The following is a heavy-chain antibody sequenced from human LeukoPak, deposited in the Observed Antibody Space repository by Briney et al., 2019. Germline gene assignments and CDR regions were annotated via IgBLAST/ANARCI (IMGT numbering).Heavy chain of an antibody. CDR2: IYTNGRDT. J-gene: IGHJ6*02. V-gene: IGHV3-23*05. D-gene: IGHD3/OR15-3a*01. CDR1: GFILRKYG. CDR3: AHLVWEYVGGLDV. Sequence: PGGSLRLSGAASGFILRKYGMNWVRQAPGKGLEGVSGIYTNGRDTRYADSVKGRFTISRDNSKNTLYLQMHSLRVEDTAVYYCAHLVWEYVGGLDVWGQGTTVTVSS.